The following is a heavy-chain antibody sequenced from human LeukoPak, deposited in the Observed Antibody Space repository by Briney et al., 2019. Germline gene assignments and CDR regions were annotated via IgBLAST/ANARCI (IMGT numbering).Heavy chain of an antibody. CDR1: GGSISSYY. Sequence: SEALSLTCAVSGGSISSYYWSWIRQPPGRGLEWIGSIHYSGSTSYNSSLKSRVTISVDTSKNQFSLKLSSVTPADTAVYYCARQVYSSSWSYYFDYWGQGILVTVSS. D-gene: IGHD6-13*01. CDR3: ARQVYSSSWSYYFDY. J-gene: IGHJ4*02. V-gene: IGHV4-59*01. CDR2: IHYSGST.